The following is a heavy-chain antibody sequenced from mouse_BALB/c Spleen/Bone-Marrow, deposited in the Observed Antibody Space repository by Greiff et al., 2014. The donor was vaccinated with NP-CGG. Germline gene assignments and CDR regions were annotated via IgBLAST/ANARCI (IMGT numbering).Heavy chain of an antibody. J-gene: IGHJ3*01. CDR3: ARTGNLAWFAY. CDR1: GYAFSSYW. CDR2: IYPGDGDT. D-gene: IGHD2-1*01. Sequence: QVQLQQSGAELVGPGSSVKISCKASGYAFSSYWMNWVKQRPGQGLEWIGQIYPGDGDTNYNGKFKGKATLTADKSSSTAYMQLSSLTSEDSAVYFCARTGNLAWFAYWGQGTLVTVSA. V-gene: IGHV1-80*01.